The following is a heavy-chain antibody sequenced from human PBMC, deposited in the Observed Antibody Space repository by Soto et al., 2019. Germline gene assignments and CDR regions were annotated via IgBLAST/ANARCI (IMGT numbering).Heavy chain of an antibody. J-gene: IGHJ6*02. Sequence: GGSLRLSCAASGFTFSSYGMHWVRQAPGKGLEWVAVISYDGSNKYYADSVKGRFTISRDNSKNTLYLQMNSLRAEDTAVYYCAKRASGSGSYYARYYYYGMDVWGQGTTVTVSS. D-gene: IGHD3-10*01. CDR1: GFTFSSYG. CDR3: AKRASGSGSYYARYYYYGMDV. CDR2: ISYDGSNK. V-gene: IGHV3-30*18.